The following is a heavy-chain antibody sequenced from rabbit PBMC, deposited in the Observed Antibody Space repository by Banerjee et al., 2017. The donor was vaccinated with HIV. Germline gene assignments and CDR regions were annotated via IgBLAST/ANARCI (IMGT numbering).Heavy chain of an antibody. CDR3: ARDTGTSFSTYGMDL. CDR1: GFSFSSGYD. CDR2: INAVTGRA. V-gene: IGHV1S40*01. Sequence: QSLEESGGGLVKPGASLTLTCKASGFSFSSGYDMCWVRQAPGKGLEWIACINAVTGRAVYASWAKGRFTFSKTSSTTVTLQMTSLTVADTATYFCARDTGTSFSTYGMDLWGPGTLVTVS. J-gene: IGHJ6*01. D-gene: IGHD8-1*01.